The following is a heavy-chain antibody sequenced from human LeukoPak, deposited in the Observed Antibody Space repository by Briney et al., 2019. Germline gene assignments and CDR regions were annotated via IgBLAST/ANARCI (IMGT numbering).Heavy chain of an antibody. J-gene: IGHJ4*02. V-gene: IGHV3-53*01. CDR2: IYSGGST. CDR3: ARDHHSSSWSNY. CDR1: GFTVSSNY. D-gene: IGHD6-13*01. Sequence: PGRSLRLSCAASGFTVSSNYMSWVRQAPGKGLEWVSVIYSGGSTYYADSVKGRFTISRDNSKNTLYLQMNSLRAEDTAVYYCARDHHSSSWSNYWGQGTLVTVSS.